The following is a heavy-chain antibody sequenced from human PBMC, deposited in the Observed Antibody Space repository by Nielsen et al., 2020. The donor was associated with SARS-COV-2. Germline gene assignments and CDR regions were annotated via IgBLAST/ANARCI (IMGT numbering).Heavy chain of an antibody. CDR3: AREGSRGFYPDF. CDR2: IYDSGIT. D-gene: IGHD3-10*01. V-gene: IGHV3-53*01. CDR1: GFIVSSNS. Sequence: GGSLRLSCAASGFIVSSNSMSWVRQAPGKGLEWLSVIYDSGITYYADSVKGRFIISRDNSKNTLYLQMNSLRGEDTAVYYCAREGSRGFYPDFWGQGTLVTVSS. J-gene: IGHJ4*02.